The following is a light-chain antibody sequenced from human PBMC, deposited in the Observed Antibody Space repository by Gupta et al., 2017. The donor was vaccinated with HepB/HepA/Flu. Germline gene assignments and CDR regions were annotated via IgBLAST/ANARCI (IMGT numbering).Light chain of an antibody. J-gene: IGKJ1*01. CDR1: QSVLYSSNHKHY. V-gene: IGKV4-1*01. CDR3: QQDDSTPWT. CDR2: WAS. Sequence: DNVLTTSPDSLAVSLGERATINCKSSQSVLYSSNHKHYLAWYQQKPGQPPKLLIYWASTRESGVPDRCSGSGSGTXFTLTIXSLQAEDVAVYYCQQDDSTPWTFGXGTKVEIK.